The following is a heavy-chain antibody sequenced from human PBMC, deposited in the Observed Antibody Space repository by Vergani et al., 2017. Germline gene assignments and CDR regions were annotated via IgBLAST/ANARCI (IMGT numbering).Heavy chain of an antibody. Sequence: EVQLVETGGGLIQPGGSLRLSCAASGFTVSSNYMSWVRQAPGKGLEWVSVIYSGGSTYYADSVKCRFTISRDNSKNTLYLQMNSLRAEDTAVYYCAVALTGRAFDIWGQGTMVTVSS. CDR3: AVALTGRAFDI. J-gene: IGHJ3*02. CDR2: IYSGGST. D-gene: IGHD1-14*01. CDR1: GFTVSSNY. V-gene: IGHV3-53*02.